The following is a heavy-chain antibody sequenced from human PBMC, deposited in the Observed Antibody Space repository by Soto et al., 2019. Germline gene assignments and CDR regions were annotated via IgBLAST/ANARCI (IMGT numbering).Heavy chain of an antibody. Sequence: QVQLVQSGAEVKKPGSSVKVSCKPSGGTFNSYTINWVRQAPGQGLEWMGGLTPIFGRTNYAQKFQDRVTITADESTNTAYMELRDLTSDDTAVYYCARAPGIVRVTNKHPLGASFDLWCEVALFTVSS. CDR3: ARAPGIVRVTNKHPLGASFDL. D-gene: IGHD2-15*01. CDR2: LTPIFGRT. J-gene: IGHJ5*02. CDR1: GGTFNSYT. V-gene: IGHV1-69*01.